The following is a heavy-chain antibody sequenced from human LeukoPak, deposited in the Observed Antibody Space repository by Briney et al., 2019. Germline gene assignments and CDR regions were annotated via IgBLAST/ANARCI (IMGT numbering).Heavy chain of an antibody. D-gene: IGHD5-18*01. CDR2: IYSGGST. CDR1: GFTVSSIY. Sequence: GVSLRLYCAASGFTVSSIYMSWVRQAPGKGLVWVSVIYSGGSTYYADSVKGRFTISRDNSKNTLYLQMNSLRAEDTAVYYGAGHTAMAPFDYWGEGTLVTVSS. J-gene: IGHJ4*02. V-gene: IGHV3-53*01. CDR3: AGHTAMAPFDY.